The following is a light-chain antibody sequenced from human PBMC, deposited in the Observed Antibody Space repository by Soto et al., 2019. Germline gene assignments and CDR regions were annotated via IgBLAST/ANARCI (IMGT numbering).Light chain of an antibody. CDR3: QQRSKWLT. Sequence: ELVLTQSPATLSLSPGEIATLSCRASQSVSSYLAWYQQKPGHAPRLLIYAASNRATGIPARFSGSGSGTDFTHTLSSLEPEEFAVYYCQQRSKWLTFGGGTQGESK. V-gene: IGKV3-11*01. CDR1: QSVSSY. J-gene: IGKJ4*01. CDR2: AAS.